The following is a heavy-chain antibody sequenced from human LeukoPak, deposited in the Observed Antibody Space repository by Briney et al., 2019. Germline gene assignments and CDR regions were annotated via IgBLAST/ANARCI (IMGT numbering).Heavy chain of an antibody. CDR1: GFTVSNNY. J-gene: IGHJ4*02. CDR2: ISSGGST. V-gene: IGHV3-66*04. D-gene: IGHD3-9*01. Sequence: PGGSLRLSCAASGFTVSNNYMSWVRQAPGKGLEWVSVISSGGSTYYADSVKGRFTISRDSSKNTLYLQMNSLRAEDTAVYYCARLHYDVLTGPFDYWGQGTLVTVSS. CDR3: ARLHYDVLTGPFDY.